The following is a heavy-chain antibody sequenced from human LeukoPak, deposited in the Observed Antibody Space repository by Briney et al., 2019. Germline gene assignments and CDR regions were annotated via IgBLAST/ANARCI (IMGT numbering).Heavy chain of an antibody. D-gene: IGHD6-13*01. CDR1: GFTFTSYS. CDR2: ISSSSSYI. CDR3: VKALGPSGETNSWSHFDY. V-gene: IGHV3-21*04. J-gene: IGHJ4*02. Sequence: PGGSLRLSCAASGFTFTSYSMNWVRQAPGKGLEWVSAISSSSSYIYYADSVKGRFTISRDNFKNTLYLEMNSLSAEDTAVYYCVKALGPSGETNSWSHFDYWGQGIMVTVSS.